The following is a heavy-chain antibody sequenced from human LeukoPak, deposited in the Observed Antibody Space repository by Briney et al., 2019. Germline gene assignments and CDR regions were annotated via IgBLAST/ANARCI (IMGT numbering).Heavy chain of an antibody. V-gene: IGHV3-7*04. J-gene: IGHJ4*02. CDR2: IKQDGSEK. CDR1: GFTFSSYW. CDR3: ARYPVCLLWFGESYYFDY. D-gene: IGHD3-10*01. Sequence: GGSLRLSCAASGFTFSSYWMSWVRQAPGKGLEWVANIKQDGSEKYYVDSVKGRFTISRDNAKNSLYLQMNSLRAEDTAVYYCARYPVCLLWFGESYYFDYWGRGTLVTVSS.